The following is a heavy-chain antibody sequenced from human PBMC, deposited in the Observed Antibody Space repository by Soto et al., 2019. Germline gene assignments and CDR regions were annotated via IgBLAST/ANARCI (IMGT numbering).Heavy chain of an antibody. D-gene: IGHD6-19*01. CDR3: ARVAGRFYYYYGMDV. Sequence: SETLSLTCTVSGASISSTSFYWGWIRQPPGKGLEWIGTMFYTGSTYYNPSLKSRLTISVDTSKNQFSLRLSSVTAADTAVYYCARVAGRFYYYYGMDVWGQGTTVTVSS. CDR2: MFYTGST. J-gene: IGHJ6*02. V-gene: IGHV4-39*01. CDR1: GASISSTSFY.